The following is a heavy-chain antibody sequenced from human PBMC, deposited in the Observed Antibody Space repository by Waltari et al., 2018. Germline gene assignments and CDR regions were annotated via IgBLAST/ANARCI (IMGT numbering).Heavy chain of an antibody. V-gene: IGHV4-34*02. CDR3: ARGGVPDYYGSGSPYRNWFDP. CDR1: GGSFSGYH. J-gene: IGHJ5*02. CDR2: INNGGVT. Sequence: QVQLKQWGAGTLKPSDTLSLTCGVYGGSFSGYHWTWVRQSPGQGLAWIGEINNGGVTNYSPSLKSRVTISVDASKNQFSLFVRSVTAADTAVYYCARGGVPDYYGSGSPYRNWFDPWGQGTLVTVSS. D-gene: IGHD3-10*01.